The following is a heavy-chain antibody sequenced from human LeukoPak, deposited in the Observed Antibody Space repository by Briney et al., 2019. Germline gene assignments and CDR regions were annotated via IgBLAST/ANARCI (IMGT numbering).Heavy chain of an antibody. CDR1: GGPISSSSYY. CDR3: ARHEEYSYGYRKKTGVVSAYFDY. J-gene: IGHJ4*02. Sequence: SETLSLTCTVSGGPISSSSYYWGWIRQPPGKGLEWIGSIYYSGSTYYNPSLKSRVTISVDTSKNQFSLKLSSVTAADTAVYYCARHEEYSYGYRKKTGVVSAYFDYWGQGTLVTVSS. D-gene: IGHD5-18*01. CDR2: IYYSGST. V-gene: IGHV4-39*01.